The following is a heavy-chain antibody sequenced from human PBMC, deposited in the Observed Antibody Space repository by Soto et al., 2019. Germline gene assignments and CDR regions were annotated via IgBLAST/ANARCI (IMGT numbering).Heavy chain of an antibody. J-gene: IGHJ4*02. V-gene: IGHV1-3*05. D-gene: IGHD6-13*01. Sequence: QVQLVQSGSEEKKPGASLKVSCKTSCYTVLNYAMYWVRQAPGQRLAWMGCINFGNGNTKYSQKFQGRVTISRDTSASTAYMELSSLRSEDTAVFYCARVSHPGIAAAIDYWGQGTLVTVSS. CDR3: ARVSHPGIAAAIDY. CDR2: INFGNGNT. CDR1: CYTVLNYA.